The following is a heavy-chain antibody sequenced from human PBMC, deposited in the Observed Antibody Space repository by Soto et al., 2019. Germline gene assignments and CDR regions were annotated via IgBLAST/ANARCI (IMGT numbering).Heavy chain of an antibody. CDR3: AKVLRYYYGWFDP. D-gene: IGHD3-22*01. J-gene: IGHJ5*02. CDR1: GFKFSDYA. V-gene: IGHV3-23*01. Sequence: GSLRLSCTASGFKFSDYAITWVRQAPGEGLEWVSVISGSGGVTYFADSVKGRFTVSRDNSKNTVFLQLNNVRVEDSAVYFCAKVLRYYYGWFDPWGLGTMVTV. CDR2: ISGSGGVT.